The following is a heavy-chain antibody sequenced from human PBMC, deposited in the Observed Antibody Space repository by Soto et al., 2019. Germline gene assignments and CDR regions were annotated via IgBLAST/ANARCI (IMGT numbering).Heavy chain of an antibody. D-gene: IGHD6-6*01. CDR3: ARAVTRYSSSYRYDAFDI. J-gene: IGHJ3*02. CDR1: GFTFSSYA. CDR2: ISYDGSNK. Sequence: GGSLRLSCAASGFTFSSYAMHWVRQAPGKGLEWVAVISYDGSNKYYADSVKGRFTISRDNSKNTLYLQMNSLRAEDTAVYYCARAVTRYSSSYRYDAFDIWGQGTMVTVSS. V-gene: IGHV3-30-3*01.